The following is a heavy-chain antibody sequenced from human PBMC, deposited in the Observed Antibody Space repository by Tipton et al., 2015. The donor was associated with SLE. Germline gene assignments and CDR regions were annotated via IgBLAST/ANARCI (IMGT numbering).Heavy chain of an antibody. Sequence: TLSLTCAVYGGSFSDYYWSWIRQPPGKGLEWIGEITHSGSTNYNPSLKSRVTISVDTSKNQFSLNLSSVTAADTAVYYCARDSGSYFDYWGQGTLVTVSS. CDR2: ITHSGST. J-gene: IGHJ4*02. CDR1: GGSFSDYY. CDR3: ARDSGSYFDY. V-gene: IGHV4-34*01. D-gene: IGHD1-26*01.